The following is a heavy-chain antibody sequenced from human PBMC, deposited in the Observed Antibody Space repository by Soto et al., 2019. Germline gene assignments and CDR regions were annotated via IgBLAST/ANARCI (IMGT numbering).Heavy chain of an antibody. CDR3: AKDRRAGGNSAFYFDF. D-gene: IGHD3-16*01. Sequence: GGSLRLSCAVSGFTFSNSWMSWVRQTPGKGLEWVANINQDGSEKYYVDSVKGRFTISRDNSHNTLYLQVHSLTAEDTAVYYCAKDRRAGGNSAFYFDFWGQGAQVTVSS. CDR1: GFTFSNSW. J-gene: IGHJ4*02. V-gene: IGHV3-7*03. CDR2: INQDGSEK.